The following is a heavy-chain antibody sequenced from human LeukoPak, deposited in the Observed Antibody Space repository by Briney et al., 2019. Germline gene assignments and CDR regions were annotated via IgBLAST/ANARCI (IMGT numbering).Heavy chain of an antibody. Sequence: PSETLSLTCIVSGGSTSIYYWNWIRQPPETGLEWIGYIYNSWSTDYNPSLKRRVTISADTSKNQFSLKLTSVTAADTAVYYCARDRELGSWGQGILVTVSS. V-gene: IGHV4-59*01. CDR2: IYNSWST. J-gene: IGHJ5*02. CDR3: ARDRELGS. CDR1: GGSTSIYY. D-gene: IGHD3-16*01.